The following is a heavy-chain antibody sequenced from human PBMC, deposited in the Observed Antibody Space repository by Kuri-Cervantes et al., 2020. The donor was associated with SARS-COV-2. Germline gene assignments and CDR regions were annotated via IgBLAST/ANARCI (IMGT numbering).Heavy chain of an antibody. Sequence: GESLKISCAASGFTFSSFWMHWVRQAPGKGLVWVSRINSDGSSTSYADSVKGRFTLSRDNAKNTLFLQMNSLRAEDTAVYYCVRDGDHWNFDYWGQGTLVTVSS. CDR2: INSDGSST. CDR1: GFTFSSFW. J-gene: IGHJ4*02. D-gene: IGHD1-1*01. CDR3: VRDGDHWNFDY. V-gene: IGHV3-74*01.